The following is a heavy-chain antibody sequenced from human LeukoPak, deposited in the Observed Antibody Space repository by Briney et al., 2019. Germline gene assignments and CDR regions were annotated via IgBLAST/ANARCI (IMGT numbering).Heavy chain of an antibody. CDR1: GGSFSGYY. CDR2: INHSGST. V-gene: IGHV4-34*01. J-gene: IGHJ6*03. Sequence: SETLSLTCAVYGGSFSGYYWTWIRQPPGKGLEWIGEINHSGSTNYNPSLKSRVTISVDTSKNQFSLKLSSVTAADTAVYYCARTYYYYYMDVWGKGTTVTISS. CDR3: ARTYYYYYMDV.